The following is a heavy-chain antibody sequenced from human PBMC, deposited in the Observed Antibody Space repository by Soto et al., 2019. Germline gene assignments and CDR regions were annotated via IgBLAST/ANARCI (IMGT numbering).Heavy chain of an antibody. CDR2: IIPTLGIA. CDR1: GGTFSSYT. Sequence: ASVKVSCKASGGTFSSYTISWVRQAPGQGLEWMGRIIPTLGIANYAQKFQGRVTITADKSTSTAYMELSSLRSEDTSVYYCARDQYYGSGSDAFDIWGQGTMVTVSS. V-gene: IGHV1-69*04. CDR3: ARDQYYGSGSDAFDI. D-gene: IGHD3-10*01. J-gene: IGHJ3*02.